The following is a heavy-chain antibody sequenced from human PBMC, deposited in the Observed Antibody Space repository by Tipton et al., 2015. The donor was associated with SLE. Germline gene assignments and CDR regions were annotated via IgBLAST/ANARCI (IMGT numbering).Heavy chain of an antibody. V-gene: IGHV4-61*05. J-gene: IGHJ6*02. CDR1: GGSISSSSYY. Sequence: TLSLTCTVSGGSISSSSYYWGWIRQPPGKGLEWIGYISDGGGTNHNPSLKSRVAISVDPAKNQFSLKVTSVTATDTAVYYCARGMVTWGGGIVGADDWGQGPTLTVSS. D-gene: IGHD2-21*02. CDR3: ARGMVTWGGGIVGADD. CDR2: ISDGGGT.